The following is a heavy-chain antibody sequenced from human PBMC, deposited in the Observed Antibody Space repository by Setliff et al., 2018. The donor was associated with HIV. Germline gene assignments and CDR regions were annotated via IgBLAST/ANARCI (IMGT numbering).Heavy chain of an antibody. J-gene: IGHJ4*02. D-gene: IGHD6-19*01. CDR2: INSASGGT. CDR3: ARTLYSSFSSFDY. V-gene: IGHV1-2*02. CDR1: GYTFTDNY. Sequence: ASVKVSCKASGYTFTDNYIHWVRQAPGQGLEWMAWINSASGGTNYEQKFQGGVTMTRDSSISTAYMELSRLRSDDTALYYCARTLYSSFSSFDYWGQGTLVTVSS.